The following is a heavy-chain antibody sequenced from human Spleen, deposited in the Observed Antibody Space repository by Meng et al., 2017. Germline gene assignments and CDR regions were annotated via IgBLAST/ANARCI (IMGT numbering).Heavy chain of an antibody. J-gene: IGHJ4*02. Sequence: GGSLRLSCAASGFTFSSYWMNWVRQAPGKGLEWVANIKQDGSEKYYVDSVKGRFTISRDNSKNTLYLQMNSLRAEDTAVYYCAKEVGSSGWYLDSWGQGTLVTVSS. CDR3: AKEVGSSGWYLDS. CDR1: GFTFSSYW. D-gene: IGHD6-19*01. CDR2: IKQDGSEK. V-gene: IGHV3-7*03.